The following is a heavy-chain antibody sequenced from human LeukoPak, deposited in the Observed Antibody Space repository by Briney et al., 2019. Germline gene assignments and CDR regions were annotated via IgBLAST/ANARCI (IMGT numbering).Heavy chain of an antibody. V-gene: IGHV3-33*01. D-gene: IGHD4-17*01. CDR2: IWYDGSKT. CDR3: ARVPHGDYLDY. Sequence: GSLRLSCVASGFTFSTYGMHWVRQAPGKGLEWVAVIWYDGSKTYYAESVKGRFTISRDNSKSTLYLQMSSLRAEDTAVYYCARVPHGDYLDYWGHGNLVTVSS. J-gene: IGHJ4*01. CDR1: GFTFSTYG.